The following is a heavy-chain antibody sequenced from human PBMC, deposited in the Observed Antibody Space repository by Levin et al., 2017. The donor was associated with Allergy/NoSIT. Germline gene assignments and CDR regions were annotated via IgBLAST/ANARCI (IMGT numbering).Heavy chain of an antibody. CDR3: ARDFSAYYYDSSGYSGY. J-gene: IGHJ4*02. CDR2: IIPIFGTA. CDR1: GGTFSSYA. V-gene: IGHV1-69*13. Sequence: ASVKVSCKASGGTFSSYAISWVRQAPGQGLEWMGGIIPIFGTANYAQKFQGRVTITADESTSTAYMELSSLRSEDTAVYYCARDFSAYYYDSSGYSGYWGQGTLVTVSS. D-gene: IGHD3-22*01.